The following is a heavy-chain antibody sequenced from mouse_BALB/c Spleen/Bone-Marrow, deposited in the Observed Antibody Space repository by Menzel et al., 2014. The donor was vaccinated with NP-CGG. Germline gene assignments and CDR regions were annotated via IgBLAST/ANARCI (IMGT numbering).Heavy chain of an antibody. D-gene: IGHD1-1*01. V-gene: IGHV2-5*01. CDR3: AKNQGSFYYGSSHWYFDV. CDR1: GFSLTSYG. J-gene: IGHJ1*01. Sequence: QVQLKQSGPGLVQPSQSLSITCTVSGFSLTSYGVHWVRQSPGKGLEWLGVIWRGGSTDYNAAFMSRPSITKDNSKSXVFFKMNSLQADDTAIYYCAKNQGSFYYGSSHWYFDVWGAGTTVTVSS. CDR2: IWRGGST.